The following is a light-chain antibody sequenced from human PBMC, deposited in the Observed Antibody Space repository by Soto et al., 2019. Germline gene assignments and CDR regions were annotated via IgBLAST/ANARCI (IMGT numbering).Light chain of an antibody. CDR2: GAS. J-gene: IGKJ1*01. Sequence: EIVLTQSPGTLSLSPGERATLSCRASQSVSSYLAWYQQKPGQAPRLLIYGASSRATGIPDRFSGSGSGTDFPLTISILEPEDFAVYYCQQYVSSSRTFGQGTKVEIK. CDR1: QSVSSY. CDR3: QQYVSSSRT. V-gene: IGKV3-20*01.